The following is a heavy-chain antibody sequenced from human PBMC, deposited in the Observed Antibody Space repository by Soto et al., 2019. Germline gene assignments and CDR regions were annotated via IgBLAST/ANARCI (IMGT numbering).Heavy chain of an antibody. CDR1: QFTFSDYG. J-gene: IGHJ4*02. Sequence: QVQLVESGGGVVQPGRSLRLSCAASQFTFSDYGMHWVRQAPGKGLEWVAIISYDGSNTYYADSVKGRFTISRDNSKNTLYLQMNSLRDEDTAVFYCARGMYYDFWSGLDYWGQGTLVTVSS. D-gene: IGHD3-3*01. CDR2: ISYDGSNT. V-gene: IGHV3-30*03. CDR3: ARGMYYDFWSGLDY.